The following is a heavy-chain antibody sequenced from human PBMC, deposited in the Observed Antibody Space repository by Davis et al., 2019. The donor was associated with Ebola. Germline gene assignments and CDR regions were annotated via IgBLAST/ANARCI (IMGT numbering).Heavy chain of an antibody. D-gene: IGHD6-13*01. CDR3: SSTDSSNWYLPY. CDR2: ISSSSTFI. J-gene: IGHJ4*02. V-gene: IGHV3-21*01. Sequence: GESLKISCAASGFTFSSYTMNWVRQAPGKGLEWVSSISSSSTFIQYADSVKGRFTISRDTDKNTVFLHMNNLRAEDTAVYYCSSTDSSNWYLPYWGQGILVTVSS. CDR1: GFTFSSYT.